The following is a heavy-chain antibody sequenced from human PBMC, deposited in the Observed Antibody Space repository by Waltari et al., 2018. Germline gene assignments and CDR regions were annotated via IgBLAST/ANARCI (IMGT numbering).Heavy chain of an antibody. Sequence: QVQLQQSGPGLVKPSQTLSLTCAISGDSVSSDSAAWNWIRQSPSRGVEWLERTYYRSKWYDDYSVSVKSRITINSDTSKNEFSLQLTSVTPEDTAVYYCARGYSGNYDSWGQGTLVTVSS. D-gene: IGHD1-26*01. CDR3: ARGYSGNYDS. CDR1: GDSVSSDSAA. CDR2: TYYRSKWYD. V-gene: IGHV6-1*01. J-gene: IGHJ5*01.